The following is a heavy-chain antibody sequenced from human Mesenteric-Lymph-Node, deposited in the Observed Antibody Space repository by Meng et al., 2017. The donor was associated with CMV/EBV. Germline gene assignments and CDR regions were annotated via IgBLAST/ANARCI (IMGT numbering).Heavy chain of an antibody. CDR2: IHPNSGAT. Sequence: ASVKVSCKASGYTFTANCIHWIRQAPGQGLEWVGWIHPNSGATTYAENFQGRVSMTRDTSITTVYMDLSSLTIDDTAVYYCARGDTVVTPDYWGPGTLVTVS. CDR1: GYTFTANC. CDR3: ARGDTVVTPDY. J-gene: IGHJ4*02. D-gene: IGHD4-23*01. V-gene: IGHV1-2*02.